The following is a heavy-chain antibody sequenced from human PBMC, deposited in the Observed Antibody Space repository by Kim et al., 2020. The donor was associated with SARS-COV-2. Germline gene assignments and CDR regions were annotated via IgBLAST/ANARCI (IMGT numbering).Heavy chain of an antibody. CDR1: GGSISTYY. CDR2: IYYSGST. J-gene: IGHJ4*02. CDR3: ARISDDYGDPYFDY. V-gene: IGHV4-59*01. Sequence: SETLSLTCTVSGGSISTYYWSWIRQPPGKGLDWIGYIYYSGSTNYNPSLKSRVTISVHTSKNQFSLKLSSVTAADTAVYYCARISDDYGDPYFDYWGQGTLVTVSS. D-gene: IGHD4-17*01.